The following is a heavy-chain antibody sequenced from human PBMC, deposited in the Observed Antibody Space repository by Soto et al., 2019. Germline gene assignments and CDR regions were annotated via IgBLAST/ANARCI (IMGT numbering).Heavy chain of an antibody. D-gene: IGHD3-10*01. J-gene: IGHJ6*02. Sequence: GASVKVSCKASGYTFTGYYMHWVRQAPGQRLEWMGWINPNSGGTNYAQKFQGWVTMTRDTSISTAYMELSRLRSDDTAVYYCALTDDYYGSGTPISGMDVWGQGTTVTVSS. CDR1: GYTFTGYY. CDR3: ALTDDYYGSGTPISGMDV. CDR2: INPNSGGT. V-gene: IGHV1-2*04.